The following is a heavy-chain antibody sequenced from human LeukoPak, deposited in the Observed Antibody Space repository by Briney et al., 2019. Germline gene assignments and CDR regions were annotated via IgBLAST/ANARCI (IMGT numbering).Heavy chain of an antibody. CDR3: ARGRAYYGSGSYRY. CDR2: INHSGST. Sequence: SETLSLTCAVYGGSFSGYYWSWIRQPPGKGVEWIGEINHSGSTNYNPSLKSRVTISVDTSKNQFSLKLSSVTAADTAVYYCARGRAYYGSGSYRYWGQGTLLTVSS. CDR1: GGSFSGYY. D-gene: IGHD3-10*01. V-gene: IGHV4-34*01. J-gene: IGHJ4*02.